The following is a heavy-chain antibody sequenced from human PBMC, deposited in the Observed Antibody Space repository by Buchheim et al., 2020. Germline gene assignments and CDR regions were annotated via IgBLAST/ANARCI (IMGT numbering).Heavy chain of an antibody. D-gene: IGHD5-24*01. CDR1: GFTFSSYW. CDR2: INSDGSRT. CDR3: ARRSSRDGYNWDFDY. J-gene: IGHJ4*02. Sequence: EVQLVESGGGLVQPGGSLRLSCAASGFTFSSYWMHWVRQAPGKGLVWVSRINSDGSRTSYADSVKGRFPISRDNAKNTLYLKMNSLRAEDTAVYYCARRSSRDGYNWDFDYWGQGTL. V-gene: IGHV3-74*01.